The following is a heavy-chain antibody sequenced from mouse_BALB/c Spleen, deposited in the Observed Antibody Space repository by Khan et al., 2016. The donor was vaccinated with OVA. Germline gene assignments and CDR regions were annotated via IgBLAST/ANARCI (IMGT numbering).Heavy chain of an antibody. CDR3: TRLVDY. Sequence: EVELVESGGGLVKPGGSLKLSCAASGFTFSSYAVSWIRQTPEKRLEWVASINSGGSTYYPDSVKGRFTISRDDARNILYLQMGSLGSEDTAMYYCTRLVDYWGQGTSVTVSS. CDR2: INSGGST. J-gene: IGHJ4*01. V-gene: IGHV5-6-5*01. CDR1: GFTFSSYA.